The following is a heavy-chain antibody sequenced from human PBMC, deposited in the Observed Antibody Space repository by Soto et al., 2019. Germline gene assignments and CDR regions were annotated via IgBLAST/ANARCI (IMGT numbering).Heavy chain of an antibody. V-gene: IGHV3-33*01. CDR1: GFTFISYG. J-gene: IGHJ6*02. CDR3: ARCRMVRGVIITSENYYYYGMDV. D-gene: IGHD3-10*01. Sequence: VGSLRLSCAASGFTFISYGMHWVLQSPGKVLEWVAVIWYDGSNKYYADSVKGRFTISRDNSKNTLYLQMNSLRAEDTAVYYCARCRMVRGVIITSENYYYYGMDVWGQGTTVTVSS. CDR2: IWYDGSNK.